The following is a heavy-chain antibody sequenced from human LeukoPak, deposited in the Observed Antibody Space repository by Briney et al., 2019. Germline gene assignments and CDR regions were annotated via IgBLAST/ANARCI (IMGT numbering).Heavy chain of an antibody. CDR3: AKDRCSNGIGCYYYYMDV. D-gene: IGHD2-8*01. J-gene: IGHJ6*03. Sequence: GGSLRLSCTASGFTFGDYAMSWVRQAPGKGLEWVAYIQYDGSNQQYADSVKGRFSISRDNSKNILYLQMNSLRAEDTAVYYCAKDRCSNGIGCYYYYMDVWGKGTTVTISS. V-gene: IGHV3-30*02. CDR1: GFTFGDYA. CDR2: IQYDGSNQ.